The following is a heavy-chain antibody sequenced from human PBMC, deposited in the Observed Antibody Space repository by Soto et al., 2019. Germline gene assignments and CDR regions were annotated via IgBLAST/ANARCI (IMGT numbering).Heavy chain of an antibody. V-gene: IGHV4-39*01. Sequence: PSETLSLTCTVSGDSISNSNYYWGWIRQPPGKGLEWIANIYYSGITYCNPSLKSRVAISVDTSKNQFSLKLSSVTAADTAVYYCASFSDYSSSSYSYFGMDVWGQGTTVTVS. CDR1: GDSISNSNYY. D-gene: IGHD3-22*01. CDR3: ASFSDYSSSSYSYFGMDV. CDR2: IYYSGIT. J-gene: IGHJ6*02.